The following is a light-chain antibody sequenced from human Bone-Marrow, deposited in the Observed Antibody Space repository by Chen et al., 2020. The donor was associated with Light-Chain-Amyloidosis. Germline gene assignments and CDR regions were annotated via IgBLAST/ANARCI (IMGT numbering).Light chain of an antibody. V-gene: IGKV3-20*01. CDR1: QSVSSSY. CDR3: QQYGSSPWT. CDR2: GAS. J-gene: IGKJ1*01. Sequence: EMVLTQSPGTPSSSPGERATLSCRASQSVSSSYLAWYQQKPGQAPRLLIYGASSRATGIPDRFSGSGSGTDFTLTISRLEPEDFAVYYCQQYGSSPWTFGQGTKVEIK.